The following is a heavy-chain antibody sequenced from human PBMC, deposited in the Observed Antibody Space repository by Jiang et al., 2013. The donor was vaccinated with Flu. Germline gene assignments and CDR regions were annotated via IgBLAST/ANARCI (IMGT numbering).Heavy chain of an antibody. D-gene: IGHD2-21*01. CDR1: GYTFTSYA. CDR3: ARRDWDYYYYGMDV. CDR2: INTNTGNP. Sequence: QSGSELKKPGASVKVSCKASGYTFTSYAMNWVRQAPGQGLEWMGWINTNTGNPTYAQGFTGRFAFSLDTSVSTAYLQICSLKAEDTAVYYCARRDWDYYYYGMDVWGQGTTGHRLL. V-gene: IGHV7-4-1*01. J-gene: IGHJ6*02.